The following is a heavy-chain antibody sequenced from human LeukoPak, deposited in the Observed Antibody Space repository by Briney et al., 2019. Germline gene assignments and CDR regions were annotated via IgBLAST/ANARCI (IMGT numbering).Heavy chain of an antibody. V-gene: IGHV1-69*04. Sequence: SVKVSCKASGGTFSSYAISWVRQAPGQGLEWMGRIIPILGIANYAQKFQGRVTITADKSTSTAYMELSSLRSEDTAVYYCAESGTGYYYYGMDVWGQGTTVTVSS. J-gene: IGHJ6*02. D-gene: IGHD3-3*01. CDR2: IIPILGIA. CDR1: GGTFSSYA. CDR3: AESGTGYYYYGMDV.